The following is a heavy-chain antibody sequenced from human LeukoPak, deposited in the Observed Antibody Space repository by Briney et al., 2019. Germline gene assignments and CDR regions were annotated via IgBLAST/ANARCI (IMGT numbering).Heavy chain of an antibody. CDR2: VNHSGST. Sequence: TSETLSLTCAVYGGSFSSYYWSWIRQPPGKGLEWVGEVNHSGSTNYNPSLKSRVTISVDTSKNQFSLKLSSVTAADPAVYYCASYTAGGGGLDYWGQGTLVTVSS. CDR1: GGSFSSYY. V-gene: IGHV4-34*01. D-gene: IGHD5-18*01. J-gene: IGHJ4*02. CDR3: ASYTAGGGGLDY.